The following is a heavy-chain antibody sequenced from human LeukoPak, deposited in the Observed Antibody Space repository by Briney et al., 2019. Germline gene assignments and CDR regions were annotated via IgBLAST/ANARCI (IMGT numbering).Heavy chain of an antibody. Sequence: GGSLRLSCAASGFTVSSNYMSWVRQAPGKGLEWVSVIYSGGSTYYADSVKGRFTISRDNSKNTLYLQMNSLRAEDTAVYYCARDWGYGDYVSYWSDPWGQGTLVTVSS. D-gene: IGHD4-17*01. CDR2: IYSGGST. CDR1: GFTVSSNY. V-gene: IGHV3-66*01. J-gene: IGHJ5*02. CDR3: ARDWGYGDYVSYWSDP.